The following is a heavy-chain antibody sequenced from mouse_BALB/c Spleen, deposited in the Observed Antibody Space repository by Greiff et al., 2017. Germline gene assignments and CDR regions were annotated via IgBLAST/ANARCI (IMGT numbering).Heavy chain of an antibody. CDR1: GYAFTSYN. J-gene: IGHJ3*01. Sequence: VQLQQSGPELVKPGSSVKVSCKASGYAFTSYNMYWVKQSHGKSLEWIGYIDPYNGVTSYNQKFKGKATLTVDKSSSTAYMHLNSLTSEDSAVYYCAREDYGSSPFAYWGQGTLVTVSA. CDR2: IDPYNGVT. D-gene: IGHD1-1*01. V-gene: IGHV1S135*01. CDR3: AREDYGSSPFAY.